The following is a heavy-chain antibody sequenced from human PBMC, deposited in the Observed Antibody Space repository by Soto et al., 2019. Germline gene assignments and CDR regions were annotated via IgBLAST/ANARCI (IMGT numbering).Heavy chain of an antibody. CDR3: ARDLGDNYFDY. CDR2: IKPNSGGT. CDR1: GYTFTGYY. D-gene: IGHD3-16*01. J-gene: IGHJ4*02. Sequence: WASVKVSCKASGYTFTGYYMHWVRQAPGQGLEWMGWIKPNSGGTNYAQKFQGWVTMTRDTSISTAYMELSRLRSDDTAVYYCARDLGDNYFDYWGQGTLVTVSS. V-gene: IGHV1-2*04.